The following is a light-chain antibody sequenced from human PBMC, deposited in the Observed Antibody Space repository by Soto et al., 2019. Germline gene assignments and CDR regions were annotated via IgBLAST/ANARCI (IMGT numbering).Light chain of an antibody. J-gene: IGLJ1*01. CDR3: TSYTSSTTNDV. CDR1: SSDIGGYDY. CDR2: EVS. Sequence: QSALTQPASVSGSPGQSVTISCTGTSSDIGGYDYVSWYQQHPGKAPKLMIYEVSNRPSGVSNRFSGSKSGNTAFLTISWLQAEDEADYYCTSYTSSTTNDVFGSGTKVTVL. V-gene: IGLV2-14*01.